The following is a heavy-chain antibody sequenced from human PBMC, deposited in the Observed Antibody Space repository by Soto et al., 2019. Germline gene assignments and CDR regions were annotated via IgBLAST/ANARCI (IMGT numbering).Heavy chain of an antibody. CDR1: GFTFSSYW. J-gene: IGHJ4*02. Sequence: GGSLRLSCAASGFTFSSYWMSWVRQAPGKGLEWVANIKQDGSEKYYVDSVKGRFTISRDNAKNSLYLQMNSLRAEDTAVYYCARDCSGEGSSTSCYGYWGQGTLVTVSS. D-gene: IGHD2-2*01. CDR3: ARDCSGEGSSTSCYGY. V-gene: IGHV3-7*01. CDR2: IKQDGSEK.